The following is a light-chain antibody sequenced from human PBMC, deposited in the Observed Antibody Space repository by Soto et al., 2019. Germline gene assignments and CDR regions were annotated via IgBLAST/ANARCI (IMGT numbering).Light chain of an antibody. CDR1: QGVSSS. Sequence: DILLTQSPSFLSASVGDRVTITCRASQGVSSSLAWYQQKPGKAPKLLIYAASTLQSGVPSRFSGSGSGTEFTLTISSLQPEDFATYYCQQLNSYPPTVGGGTKVDIK. J-gene: IGKJ4*01. V-gene: IGKV1-9*01. CDR3: QQLNSYPPT. CDR2: AAS.